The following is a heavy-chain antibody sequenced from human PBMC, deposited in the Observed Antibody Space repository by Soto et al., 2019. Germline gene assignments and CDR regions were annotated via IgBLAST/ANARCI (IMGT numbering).Heavy chain of an antibody. CDR2: IDGSGTTK. CDR3: ARGFGGFNS. V-gene: IGHV3-48*03. CDR1: GFTFNDFE. Sequence: EVQLLESGGGLVQPGGSLSLSCGVSGFTFNDFEMNWVRQAPGKGLEWLAYIDGSGTTKKYADSVRGRFTISRDNPNNSLFLQMSSLTATDRSIYYCARGFGGFNSGGQGNLVSVSS. J-gene: IGHJ4*02. D-gene: IGHD3-10*01.